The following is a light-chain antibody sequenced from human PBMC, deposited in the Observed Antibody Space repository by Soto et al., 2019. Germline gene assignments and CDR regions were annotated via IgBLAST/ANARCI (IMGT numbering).Light chain of an antibody. J-gene: IGKJ3*01. CDR2: GAS. Sequence: EIVLTQSPGTLSLSPGEGATLSCRASQSLGSYLAWYQQKPGQPPRLLIYGASSRATCVPDRFSGTGSGTDFTRTISRLEPHAFAVYYCQQYGASPFTFGPGKKVDI. CDR1: QSLGSY. CDR3: QQYGASPFT. V-gene: IGKV3-20*01.